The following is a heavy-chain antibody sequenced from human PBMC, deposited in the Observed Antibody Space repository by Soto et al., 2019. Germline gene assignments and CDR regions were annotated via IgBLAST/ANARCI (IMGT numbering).Heavy chain of an antibody. Sequence: ASVNVSFKASGYTFIGYYIHWVRQAPGQGLEWMGWINPNSGSTNYAQKFQGRVTMTKDTSISTTYMDLSRLRSDDTAVYYCARYCSSVSCYDEIWGQGTMVTVSS. CDR1: GYTFIGYY. J-gene: IGHJ3*02. V-gene: IGHV1-2*02. CDR2: INPNSGST. D-gene: IGHD2-15*01. CDR3: ARYCSSVSCYDEI.